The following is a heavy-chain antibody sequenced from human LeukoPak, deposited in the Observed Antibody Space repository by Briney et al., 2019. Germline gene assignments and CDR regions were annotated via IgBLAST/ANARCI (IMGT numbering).Heavy chain of an antibody. Sequence: SGGSLRLSCAASGFTFSSYVMNWVRQAPGKGLEWVSAISDDGGSTYYADSVKGRFTISRDNSKNTLFLQMNSLRAEDTAVYYCARACSGGSCYLAAFDMWGRGTMVTVSS. CDR2: ISDDGGST. CDR3: ARACSGGSCYLAAFDM. D-gene: IGHD2-15*01. V-gene: IGHV3-23*01. J-gene: IGHJ3*02. CDR1: GFTFSSYV.